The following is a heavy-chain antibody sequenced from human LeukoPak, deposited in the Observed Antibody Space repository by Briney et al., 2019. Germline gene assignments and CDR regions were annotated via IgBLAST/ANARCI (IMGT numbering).Heavy chain of an antibody. Sequence: GGSLRLSCAASGFTFSDHYMDWVRQAPGKGLEWVGRTRNKANSYTTEYAASVKGRFTISRDDSKNSLYLQMNSLKTEDTAVYYCAREHYYDSSGYFDYWGQGTLVTVSS. CDR1: GFTFSDHY. D-gene: IGHD3-22*01. CDR2: TRNKANSYTT. V-gene: IGHV3-72*01. CDR3: AREHYYDSSGYFDY. J-gene: IGHJ4*02.